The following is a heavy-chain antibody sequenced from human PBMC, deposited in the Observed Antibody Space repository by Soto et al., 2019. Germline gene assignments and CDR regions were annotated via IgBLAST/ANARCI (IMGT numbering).Heavy chain of an antibody. CDR1: DDYISTFY. CDR2: IYYTGST. Sequence: SETLSLTCTVSDDYISTFYWSWIRQPPGKGLEWIGYIYYTGSTNYNPSLKSRVTMSVDTSKKQFSLKLSSVTAADTAVYYCARQRGNYFDYWGQGTLVTVSS. V-gene: IGHV4-59*01. D-gene: IGHD3-10*01. J-gene: IGHJ4*02. CDR3: ARQRGNYFDY.